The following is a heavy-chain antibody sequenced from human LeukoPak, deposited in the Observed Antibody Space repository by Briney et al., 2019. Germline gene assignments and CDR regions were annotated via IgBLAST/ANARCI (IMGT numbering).Heavy chain of an antibody. CDR2: IYYSGST. V-gene: IGHV4-59*12. CDR1: GGSISSYY. D-gene: IGHD4-23*01. J-gene: IGHJ5*02. Sequence: PSETLSLTCTVSGGSISSYYWSWIRQPPGKGLEWIGYIYYSGSTNYNPSLKSRVTMSVDTSKNQFSLKLSSVTAADTAVYYCARDLDGGWGRNRNWFDPWGQGTLVTVSS. CDR3: ARDLDGGWGRNRNWFDP.